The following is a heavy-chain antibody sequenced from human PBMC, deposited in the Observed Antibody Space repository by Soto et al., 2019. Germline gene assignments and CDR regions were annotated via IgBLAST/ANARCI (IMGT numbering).Heavy chain of an antibody. J-gene: IGHJ4*02. Sequence: EVQVAESGGGLVKPGGSLRLSCAASGFTFSTYPMNWVRQAPGKGLEWVSSISSSSSFIFYADSVKGRFTISRDNAKNSLFLQMNSLRAEDTAVYHCARAHSGSGSAPAAWDYWGQGTLVTVSS. CDR2: ISSSSSFI. CDR1: GFTFSTYP. CDR3: ARAHSGSGSAPAAWDY. V-gene: IGHV3-21*01. D-gene: IGHD3-10*01.